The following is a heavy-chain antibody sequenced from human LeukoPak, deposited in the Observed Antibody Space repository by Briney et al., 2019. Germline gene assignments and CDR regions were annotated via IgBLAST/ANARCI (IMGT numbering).Heavy chain of an antibody. CDR2: ISSSGSTI. CDR3: ARGRSGGYFDY. D-gene: IGHD3-10*01. CDR1: GFTFSSYE. J-gene: IGHJ4*02. V-gene: IGHV3-48*03. Sequence: GGSLRLSCAASGFTFSSYEMNWVRQAPGKGLEWVSYISSSGSTIYYADSVKGRFTISRDNSKNTLYLQMNSLRAEDTAVYYCARGRSGGYFDYWGQGTLVTVSS.